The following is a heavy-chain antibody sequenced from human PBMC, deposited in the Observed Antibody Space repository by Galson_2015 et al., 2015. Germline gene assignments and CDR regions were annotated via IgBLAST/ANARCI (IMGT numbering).Heavy chain of an antibody. CDR3: TRVFGYGSYFYYYMDV. CDR2: IRSKACGGTT. CDR1: GFTFSDYA. Sequence: SLRLSCAASGFTFSDYAMNWVRQAPGRGLEWVSFIRSKACGGTTEYAASVIGRFTISRDDSKSIAYLQMNSLKTEDTALYYCTRVFGYGSYFYYYMDVWGKGSTVIVSS. V-gene: IGHV3-49*04. D-gene: IGHD5-12*01. J-gene: IGHJ6*03.